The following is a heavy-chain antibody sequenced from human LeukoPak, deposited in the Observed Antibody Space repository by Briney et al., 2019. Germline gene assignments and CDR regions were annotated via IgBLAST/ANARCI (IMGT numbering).Heavy chain of an antibody. CDR1: GYSISSGHH. V-gene: IGHV4-38-2*01. CDR3: ASDISNRWYFF. J-gene: IGHJ4*02. CDR2: IYHSGST. D-gene: IGHD6-13*01. Sequence: KPSETLSLTCAVSGYSISSGHHWGWFRQPPGKGLEWIGSIYHSGSTDYNPSLKSRVTISVDTSKNQFSLKLSSVTAADTAVYYCASDISNRWYFFWGQGTLVTVSP.